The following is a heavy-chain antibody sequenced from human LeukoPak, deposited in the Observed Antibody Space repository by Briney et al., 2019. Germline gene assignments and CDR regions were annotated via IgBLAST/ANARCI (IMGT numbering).Heavy chain of an antibody. CDR1: GGSISSYY. J-gene: IGHJ6*02. Sequence: SETLSLTCTVSGGSISSYYWSWIRQPAGKGLEWIGRIYTSGSTNYNPSLKSRVTMSVDTSKNQFSLKLSSVTAADTAVYYCARTFYYDFWSGRNYYYYGMDVWGQGTTVTVSS. CDR3: ARTFYYDFWSGRNYYYYGMDV. D-gene: IGHD3-3*01. V-gene: IGHV4-4*07. CDR2: IYTSGST.